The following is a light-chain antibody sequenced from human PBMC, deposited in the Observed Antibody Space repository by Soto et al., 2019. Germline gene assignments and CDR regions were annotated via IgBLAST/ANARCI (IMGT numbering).Light chain of an antibody. CDR2: GAS. CDR1: QSVSSSY. Sequence: EIVLTQSPGTLSLSPGERATLSCRASQSVSSSYLAWYQQKPGQTPRLLIYGASSRATGIPDRFSGSGSGTEFTLTISSLQSEDFAVYYCQQYNNWPPRWTFGQGTKVDIK. J-gene: IGKJ1*01. V-gene: IGKV3-20*01. CDR3: QQYNNWPPRWT.